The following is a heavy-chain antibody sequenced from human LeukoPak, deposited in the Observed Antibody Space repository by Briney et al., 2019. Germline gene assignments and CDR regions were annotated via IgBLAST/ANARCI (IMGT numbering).Heavy chain of an antibody. J-gene: IGHJ3*02. CDR2: IYYSGST. D-gene: IGHD3-10*01. V-gene: IGHV4-59*02. CDR1: GGSVTYYY. CDR3: ARAPVWDMVRGVIGAFDI. Sequence: SETLSLTCTVSGGSVTYYYWSWIRQTPGKGLEWIGYIYYSGSTDYNPSLKSRVTISVDTSKNQFSLKLSSVTAADTAVYYCARAPVWDMVRGVIGAFDIWGQGTMVTVSS.